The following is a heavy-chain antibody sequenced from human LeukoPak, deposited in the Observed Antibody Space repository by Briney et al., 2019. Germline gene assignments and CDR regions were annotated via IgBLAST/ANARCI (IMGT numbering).Heavy chain of an antibody. J-gene: IGHJ5*02. CDR2: INLNSGDT. V-gene: IGHV1-2*02. Sequence: GASVKVSCKASGYTFTDYYIHWVRQAPGQGLEWMGWINLNSGDTYYAQNFQDRVTKTGDTSISTAYLELSSLRSDDTAVFYCARSYFDVLTNYYMWLAPRGQGTLVTVSS. D-gene: IGHD3-9*01. CDR1: GYTFTDYY. CDR3: ARSYFDVLTNYYMWLAP.